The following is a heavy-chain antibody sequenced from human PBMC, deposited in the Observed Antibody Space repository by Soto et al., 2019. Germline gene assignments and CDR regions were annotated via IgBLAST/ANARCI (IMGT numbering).Heavy chain of an antibody. CDR3: ARAALLWFGEPPEADAFDI. V-gene: IGHV1-18*04. CDR1: GYTFTSYG. Sequence: ASVKVSCKASGYTFTSYGISWVRQAPGQGLEWMGWISAYNGNTNYAQKLQGRVTMTIDTSTSTAYMELRSLRSDDTAVYYCARAALLWFGEPPEADAFDIWGQGTMVTVSS. D-gene: IGHD3-10*01. J-gene: IGHJ3*02. CDR2: ISAYNGNT.